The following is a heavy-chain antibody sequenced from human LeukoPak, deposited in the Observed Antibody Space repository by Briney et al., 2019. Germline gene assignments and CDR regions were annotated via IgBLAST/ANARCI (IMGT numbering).Heavy chain of an antibody. CDR1: GFNLSSYG. D-gene: IGHD3-22*01. J-gene: IGHJ3*02. Sequence: GGSLRLSCAVSGFNLSSYGMHWVRQAPGKGLEWVAVTWYDGSNKYYADSAKGRFTISRDNSKNTLYLQMNSLRAEDTAVYYCARNYDSSGYYYEVAAFDIWGQGTMVTVSS. CDR2: TWYDGSNK. CDR3: ARNYDSSGYYYEVAAFDI. V-gene: IGHV3-33*01.